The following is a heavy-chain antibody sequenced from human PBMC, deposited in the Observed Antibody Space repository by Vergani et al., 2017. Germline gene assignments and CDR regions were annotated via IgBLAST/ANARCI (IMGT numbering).Heavy chain of an antibody. D-gene: IGHD1-1*01. V-gene: IGHV5-51*01. CDR1: EYSFGHYW. CDR3: ARHTTYTDS. CDR2: IYPADSDT. J-gene: IGHJ4*02. Sequence: EVELVQSGPEMRKPGESLKISCKGSEYSFGHYWIGWVRQLPGKGLECMGIIYPADSDTRYSPSFQGQVTISADKSISTAFLQWDSLKASDTALYYCARHTTYTDSWGQGTLVTVSS.